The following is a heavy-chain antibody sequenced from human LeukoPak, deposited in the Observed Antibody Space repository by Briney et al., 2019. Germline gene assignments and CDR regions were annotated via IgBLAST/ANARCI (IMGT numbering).Heavy chain of an antibody. Sequence: PGGSLRLSCAASGFTFSSYEMNWVRQAPGKGLEWVSYISSSGSTIYYADSVKGRFTISRDNAKNSLYLQMNSLRAEDTAVYYCARVGFGNTPHPIDYWGQGTLVTVSS. D-gene: IGHD4-23*01. J-gene: IGHJ4*02. V-gene: IGHV3-48*03. CDR1: GFTFSSYE. CDR3: ARVGFGNTPHPIDY. CDR2: ISSSGSTI.